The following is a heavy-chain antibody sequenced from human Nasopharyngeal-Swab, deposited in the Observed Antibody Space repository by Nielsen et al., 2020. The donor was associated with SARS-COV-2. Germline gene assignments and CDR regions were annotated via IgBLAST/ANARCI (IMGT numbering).Heavy chain of an antibody. J-gene: IGHJ2*01. V-gene: IGHV3-7*04. CDR3: ARGLWFGESDWYFDL. D-gene: IGHD3-10*01. CDR1: GFTFSSYW. CDR2: IKQDGSEK. Sequence: GSLKISCAASGFTFSSYWMSWVRQAPGKGLEWVANIKQDGSEKYYVDSVKGRFTISRDNAKNSLYLQMNSLRAEDTAVYYCARGLWFGESDWYFDLWGRGTLVTVSS.